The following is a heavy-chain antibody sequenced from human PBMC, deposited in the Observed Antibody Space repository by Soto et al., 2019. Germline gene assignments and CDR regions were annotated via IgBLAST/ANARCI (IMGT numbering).Heavy chain of an antibody. D-gene: IGHD1-1*01. V-gene: IGHV1-46*01. Sequence: QVQLVQSGAEVKTPGASVTVSCRTSGYAFTDSFIHWLRQAPGHGLEWMGMINPLAGRVTYAQTSQGRVTMTKDTSTNTVYLELNSLVPEQTGVYYCARARIGTLNGFDYWGQGTLVTVSS. CDR1: GYAFTDSF. CDR3: ARARIGTLNGFDY. CDR2: INPLAGRV. J-gene: IGHJ4*02.